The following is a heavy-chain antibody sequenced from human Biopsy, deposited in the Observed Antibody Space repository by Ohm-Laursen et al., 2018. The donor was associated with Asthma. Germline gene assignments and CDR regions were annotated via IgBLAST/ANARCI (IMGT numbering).Heavy chain of an antibody. Sequence: PSDTLSLTCTVSYGSITSGGYYWSWIRQPPGKGLEWIGYIYSSGSTNYNPSLKSRVTMSADTSKNQFSMKLSSVTAADTAIYYCARHVVLDGASYFDSWGQGILVTVSS. D-gene: IGHD1-26*01. CDR3: ARHVVLDGASYFDS. CDR1: YGSITSGGYY. V-gene: IGHV4-61*08. J-gene: IGHJ4*02. CDR2: IYSSGST.